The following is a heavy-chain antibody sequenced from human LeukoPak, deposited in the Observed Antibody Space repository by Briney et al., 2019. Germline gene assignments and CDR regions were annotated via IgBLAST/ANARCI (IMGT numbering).Heavy chain of an antibody. CDR1: GGSISSGSYY. J-gene: IGHJ4*02. Sequence: PSETLSLTCTVSGGSISSGSYYWSWIRQPAGKGLEWIGRIYTSGSTNYNPSLKSRVTISVDTSKNQFSLKLSSVTAADTAVYYCARQPYSSSTDYWGQGTLVTVSS. V-gene: IGHV4-61*02. CDR3: ARQPYSSSTDY. CDR2: IYTSGST. D-gene: IGHD6-6*01.